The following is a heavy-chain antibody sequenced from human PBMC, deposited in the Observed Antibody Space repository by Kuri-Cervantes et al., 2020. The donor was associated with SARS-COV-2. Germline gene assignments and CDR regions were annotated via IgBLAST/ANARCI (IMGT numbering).Heavy chain of an antibody. Sequence: GESLKISCAASGFTFSNYAMYWVRQAPGKGLEYVSAISSNGDSTYYADSVKGRFTMSRDNSKNTLYLQMGSLRAEDRAVYYCARVSRSGYLDYWGQGTLVTVSS. D-gene: IGHD3-3*01. CDR2: ISSNGDST. CDR3: ARVSRSGYLDY. J-gene: IGHJ4*02. CDR1: GFTFSNYA. V-gene: IGHV3-64*02.